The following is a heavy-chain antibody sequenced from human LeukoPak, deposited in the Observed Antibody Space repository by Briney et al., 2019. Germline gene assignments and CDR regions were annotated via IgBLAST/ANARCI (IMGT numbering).Heavy chain of an antibody. CDR1: GFTFKLXW. V-gene: IGHV3-74*01. J-gene: IGHJ3*02. CDR2: INDDGSDT. D-gene: IGHD3-16*02. Sequence: GGSXXLSCAASGFTFKLXWMHWVXQVPGKRPVWVSRINDDGSDTIYADSVRGRFTISRDDAKNTVYLQMNSLRAEDTALYYCAKDIGPRRTYAFDIWGQGTMVTVSS. CDR3: AKDIGPRRTYAFDI.